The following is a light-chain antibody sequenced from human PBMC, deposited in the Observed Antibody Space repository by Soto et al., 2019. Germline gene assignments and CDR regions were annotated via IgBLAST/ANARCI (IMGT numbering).Light chain of an antibody. CDR3: QQRRSRPPT. J-gene: IGKJ1*01. Sequence: EIVLTQSPGTLSLSPGERATLSCRASQSVTSSYLAWYRQKPGQAPRLLIHGATSRATGIPDRFSGSGSGKDFTLTINSLEPEDFAVYYCQQRRSRPPTFGQGTKVDI. CDR1: QSVTSSY. V-gene: IGKV3D-20*02. CDR2: GAT.